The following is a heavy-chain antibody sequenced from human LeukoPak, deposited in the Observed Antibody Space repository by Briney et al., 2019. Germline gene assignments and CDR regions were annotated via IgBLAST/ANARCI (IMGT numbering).Heavy chain of an antibody. CDR2: ISSSSSTI. V-gene: IGHV3-48*01. J-gene: IGHJ4*02. CDR1: GFTFSSYS. Sequence: PGGSLRLSCAASGFTFSSYSMNWVRQAPGKGLEWVSYISSSSSTIYYADSVKGRFTISRDNAKNSLYLQMNSLRAEDTAVYYCARIPGYSYGYYSDYWGQGTLVTVSS. D-gene: IGHD5-18*01. CDR3: ARIPGYSYGYYSDY.